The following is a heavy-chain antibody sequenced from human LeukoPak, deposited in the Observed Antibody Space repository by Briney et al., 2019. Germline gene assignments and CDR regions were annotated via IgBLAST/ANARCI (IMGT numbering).Heavy chain of an antibody. CDR2: INYSGST. J-gene: IGHJ5*02. V-gene: IGHV4-39*01. D-gene: IGHD2-2*01. CDR3: ARGGEVVVVPAAYGDSSSSYQLDP. CDR1: GGSISSSSHY. Sequence: SETLSLTCTVSGGSISSSSHYWSWIRQPPGKGLEWIASINYSGSTYYNPSLKSRVTISVDTSKNQFSLKLSSVTAADTAVYYCARGGEVVVVPAAYGDSSSSYQLDPWGQGTLVTVSS.